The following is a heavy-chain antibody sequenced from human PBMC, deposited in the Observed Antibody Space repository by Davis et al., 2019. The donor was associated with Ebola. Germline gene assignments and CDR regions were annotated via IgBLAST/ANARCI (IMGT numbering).Heavy chain of an antibody. CDR3: ARQDYYSGMDV. CDR2: IYYSGST. V-gene: IGHV4-61*01. CDR1: GGSVSSGSYY. Sequence: MPSETLSLTCTVSGGSVSSGSYYWSWIRQPPGKGLEWIGYIYYSGSTNYNPSLKSRVTISVDTSKNQFSLKLSSVTAADTAVYYCARQDYYSGMDVWGQGTTVIVSS. J-gene: IGHJ6*02.